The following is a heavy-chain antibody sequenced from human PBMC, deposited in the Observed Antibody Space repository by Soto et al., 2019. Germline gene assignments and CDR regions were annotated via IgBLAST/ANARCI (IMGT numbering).Heavy chain of an antibody. J-gene: IGHJ5*02. D-gene: IGHD3-22*01. CDR2: INQSGST. Sequence: SETLSLTCAVYGGSFSGYYWSWLRQPPGKGLEWIGEINQSGSTNYNPSLKSRVTLSIDTSKNQFSLKVSSVTAADTAVYYCARVGPWVPYYYDSSPYTFENWFDPWGQGTLVTVSS. CDR3: ARVGPWVPYYYDSSPYTFENWFDP. CDR1: GGSFSGYY. V-gene: IGHV4-34*01.